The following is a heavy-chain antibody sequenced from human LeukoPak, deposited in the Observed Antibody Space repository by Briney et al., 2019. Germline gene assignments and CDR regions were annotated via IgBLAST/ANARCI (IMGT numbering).Heavy chain of an antibody. CDR1: GYTFTSYY. J-gene: IGHJ4*02. CDR3: ARYCSGGSSYSGFFDY. Sequence: ASVKVSCKASGYTFTSYYMHWVRQAPGQGLEWMGIINPSGGSTSYAQKFQGRVTMTRDTSTSTVYMELSSLRSEDTAVYYCARYCSGGSSYSGFFDYWGQGTLVTVSS. D-gene: IGHD2-15*01. CDR2: INPSGGST. V-gene: IGHV1-46*01.